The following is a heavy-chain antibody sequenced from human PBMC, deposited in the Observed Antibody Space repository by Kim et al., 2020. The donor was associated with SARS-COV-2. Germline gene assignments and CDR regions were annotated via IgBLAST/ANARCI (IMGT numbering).Heavy chain of an antibody. D-gene: IGHD1-1*01. CDR3: ARGRERPWWFDP. J-gene: IGHJ5*02. CDR2: ISSSGSTI. V-gene: IGHV3-48*03. CDR1: GFTFSSYE. Sequence: GGSLRLSCAASGFTFSSYEMNWVRQAPGKGLEWVSYISSSGSTIYYADSVKGRFTISRDNAKNSLYLQMNSLRAEDTAVYYCARGRERPWWFDPWGQGTLVTVSS.